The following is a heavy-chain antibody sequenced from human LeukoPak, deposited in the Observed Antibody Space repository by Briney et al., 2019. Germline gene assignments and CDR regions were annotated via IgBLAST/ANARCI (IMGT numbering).Heavy chain of an antibody. D-gene: IGHD6-6*01. Sequence: PSETLSLTCTVSGGSISSSSYYWGWLRQPPGKGLEWIGSIYYSGSTYYNPSLKSRVPISVDTSKNQFSLKLSSVTAADTAVYYCASSYSSSGGWFDPWGQGTLVTVSS. CDR2: IYYSGST. V-gene: IGHV4-39*07. J-gene: IGHJ5*02. CDR1: GGSISSSSYY. CDR3: ASSYSSSGGWFDP.